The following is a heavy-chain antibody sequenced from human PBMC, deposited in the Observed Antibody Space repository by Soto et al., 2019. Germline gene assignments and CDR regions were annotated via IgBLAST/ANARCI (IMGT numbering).Heavy chain of an antibody. V-gene: IGHV3-23*01. J-gene: IGHJ6*02. CDR2: ISGSGGST. D-gene: IGHD4-17*01. CDR3: AKLYGAYETYWYYYGMEV. CDR1: GFTFSSYA. Sequence: VGSLRLSCAASGFTFSSYAMSWVRHAPGKGLEWVSAISGSGGSTYYADSVKGRFTISRDNSKNTLYLQMNSLRAEDTAVYYCAKLYGAYETYWYYYGMEVWRQGTTVSVSS.